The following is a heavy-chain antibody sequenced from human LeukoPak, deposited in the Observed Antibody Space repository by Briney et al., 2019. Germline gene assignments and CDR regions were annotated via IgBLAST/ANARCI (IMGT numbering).Heavy chain of an antibody. V-gene: IGHV1-24*01. J-gene: IGHJ5*02. CDR2: FDPEDGET. CDR1: GYTLTELS. CDR3: ATSRGFNDFSNYGTTGRFDP. Sequence: ASVKVSCKVSGYTLTELSMHWVRQAPGKGLEWMGGFDPEDGETIYAQKFQGRVTMTEDTSTDTAYMELSSLRSEDTAVYYSATSRGFNDFSNYGTTGRFDPWGQGTLVTVSS. D-gene: IGHD4-11*01.